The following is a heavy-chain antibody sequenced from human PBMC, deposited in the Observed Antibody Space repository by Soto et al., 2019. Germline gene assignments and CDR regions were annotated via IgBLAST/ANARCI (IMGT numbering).Heavy chain of an antibody. Sequence: GWSLRLSCVASRFSFSSYEMSWVRQAAGKGLEWVAVISYDGSNKYYADSVKGRFTISRDNSKNTLYLQMNSLRAEDTAVYYCATRPPIGVTDYWGQGTLVTVSA. V-gene: IGHV3-30*03. CDR3: ATRPPIGVTDY. J-gene: IGHJ4*02. CDR1: RFSFSSYE. D-gene: IGHD4-4*01. CDR2: ISYDGSNK.